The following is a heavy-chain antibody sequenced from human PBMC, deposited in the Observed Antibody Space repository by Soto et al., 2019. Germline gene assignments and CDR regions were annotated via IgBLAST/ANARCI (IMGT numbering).Heavy chain of an antibody. CDR3: ARGRHGLLWFGTPFAY. Sequence: SETLSLTCAVSGGSFSGYYWSWIRQPPGKGLEWIGEINHSGSTNYNPSLKSRVTISVDTSKNQFSLKLSSVTAADTAVYYCARGRHGLLWFGTPFAYWGQGTLVTVS. J-gene: IGHJ4*02. V-gene: IGHV4-34*01. D-gene: IGHD3-10*01. CDR1: GGSFSGYY. CDR2: INHSGST.